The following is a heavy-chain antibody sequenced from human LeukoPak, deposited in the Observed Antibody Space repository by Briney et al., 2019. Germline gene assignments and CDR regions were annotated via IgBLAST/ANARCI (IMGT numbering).Heavy chain of an antibody. J-gene: IGHJ4*02. V-gene: IGHV3-48*01. D-gene: IGHD5-18*01. CDR3: ASGGYTYGLDY. Sequence: GGSLRLSCAASGFAFTSYSMNWVRQAPGKGLEWVSYLSAAGRTIYYADSVQGRFSISRDTAKNTLSLQMDSLRADDTAVYYCASGGYTYGLDYWGQGILVVVSS. CDR1: GFAFTSYS. CDR2: LSAAGRTI.